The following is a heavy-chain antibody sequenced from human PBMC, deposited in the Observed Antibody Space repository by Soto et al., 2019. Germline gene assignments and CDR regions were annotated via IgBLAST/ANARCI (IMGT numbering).Heavy chain of an antibody. D-gene: IGHD5-18*01. J-gene: IGHJ4*02. CDR1: GFTFTTST. V-gene: IGHV1-58*02. Sequence: ASVKVSCKASGFTFTTSTIQWVRQARGQRLEWIGWIVVGGGNTNFAQNFRQRVTISRDMSTSTAYMELSSLTSDDTAVYYCATASAGYTFGFDFWGQGTLVTVSS. CDR3: ATASAGYTFGFDF. CDR2: IVVGGGNT.